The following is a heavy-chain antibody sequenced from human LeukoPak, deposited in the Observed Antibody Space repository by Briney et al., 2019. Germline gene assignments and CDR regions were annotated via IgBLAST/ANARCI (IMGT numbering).Heavy chain of an antibody. D-gene: IGHD6-6*01. CDR2: IYYSGST. Sequence: SETLSLTCTVSGGSISGGGYYWSWIRQHPGKGLEWIGYIYYSGSTYYNPSLKSRVTISVDTSKNQFSLKLSSVTAADTAVYHCARDGLGSSGFDYWGQGTLVTVSS. V-gene: IGHV4-31*03. CDR1: GGSISGGGYY. CDR3: ARDGLGSSGFDY. J-gene: IGHJ4*02.